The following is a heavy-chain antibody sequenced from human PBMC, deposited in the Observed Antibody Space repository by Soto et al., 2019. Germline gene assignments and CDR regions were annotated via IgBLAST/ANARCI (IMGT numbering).Heavy chain of an antibody. Sequence: VASVKVSCKASGDTFSFYTINWVRQAPGLGLEWMGRVNPILSMSNYAQKFQGRVTMTAGKSTSTAYMELRSLRSEDTAFYYCATSYGSGYRAFDYWGQGALVTVSS. J-gene: IGHJ4*02. CDR1: GDTFSFYT. CDR3: ATSYGSGYRAFDY. V-gene: IGHV1-69*02. D-gene: IGHD3-10*01. CDR2: VNPILSMS.